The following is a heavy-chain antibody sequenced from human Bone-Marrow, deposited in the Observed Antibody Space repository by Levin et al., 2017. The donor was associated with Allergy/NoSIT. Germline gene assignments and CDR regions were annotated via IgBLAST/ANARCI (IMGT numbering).Heavy chain of an antibody. CDR1: GFSFSIYW. CDR2: IKQDGSEQ. D-gene: IGHD2-21*02. Sequence: PSETLSLTCAVSGFSFSIYWMSWVRQAPGKGLEWVANIKQDGSEQYYVDSVKGRFTISRDNAKNSLYLQMNSLRAEDTAVYYCARDQGDRVTKRSPFDYWGQGTLVTVSS. V-gene: IGHV3-7*01. CDR3: ARDQGDRVTKRSPFDY. J-gene: IGHJ4*02.